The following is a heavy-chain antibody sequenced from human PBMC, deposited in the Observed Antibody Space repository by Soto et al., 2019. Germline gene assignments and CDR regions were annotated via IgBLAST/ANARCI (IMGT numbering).Heavy chain of an antibody. Sequence: WWSLRLSCSASVFTFSSYALSWFRQAPGKGLEWVSSVSPSGTSYYADSVKGRFTISRDNSKDTLYLQMNSLKAEDSALYYCARSGSYSWLPYWGQGTLVTVSS. V-gene: IGHV3-23*01. CDR1: VFTFSSYA. D-gene: IGHD1-26*01. CDR3: ARSGSYSWLPY. J-gene: IGHJ4*02. CDR2: VSPSGTS.